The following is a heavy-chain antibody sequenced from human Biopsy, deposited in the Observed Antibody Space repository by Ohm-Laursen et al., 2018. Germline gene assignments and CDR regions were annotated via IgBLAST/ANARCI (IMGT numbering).Heavy chain of an antibody. D-gene: IGHD1-1*01. Sequence: SLRLSCAASGFSFSSYGMHWVRQAPGKGLEWVAVLWHDGTNKYYADSVKGRFTISRDNSKNTLYLQMNGLRAEDTAMYYCARPTNARAGGAPFDIWGQGTMVTVSS. V-gene: IGHV3-33*01. CDR1: GFSFSSYG. CDR2: LWHDGTNK. CDR3: ARPTNARAGGAPFDI. J-gene: IGHJ3*02.